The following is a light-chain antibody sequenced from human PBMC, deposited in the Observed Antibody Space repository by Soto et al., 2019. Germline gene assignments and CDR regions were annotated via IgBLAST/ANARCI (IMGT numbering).Light chain of an antibody. V-gene: IGKV3-20*01. J-gene: IGKJ1*01. CDR2: GAS. CDR1: QSVTSSY. CDR3: QQYGSSPPWT. Sequence: EIVLTQSPGTLSLSPGEGATLSCRASQSVTSSYLAWFQRKPGQAPRLLIYGASSRATGIPDRFSGSGSGTDFTLSISRLEPEDFAVYYCQQYGSSPPWTFGQGTKVEIK.